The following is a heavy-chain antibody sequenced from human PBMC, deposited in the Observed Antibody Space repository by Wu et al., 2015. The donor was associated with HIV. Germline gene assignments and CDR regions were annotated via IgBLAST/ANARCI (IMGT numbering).Heavy chain of an antibody. D-gene: IGHD3-9*01. Sequence: QVQLVQSGAEVKKPGASMKVSCKASGYTFNDYYIQWVRQAPGQGLEWMGWINPNSGGTNYAQNFEDRVIRTRDTSITTVYMELSSLRSDDTAVYYCARDKRGYDVLTGYYIYFDNWGQGTLVTVSA. CDR1: GYTFNDYY. CDR3: ARDKRGYDVLTGYYIYFDN. CDR2: INPNSGGT. J-gene: IGHJ4*02. V-gene: IGHV1-2*02.